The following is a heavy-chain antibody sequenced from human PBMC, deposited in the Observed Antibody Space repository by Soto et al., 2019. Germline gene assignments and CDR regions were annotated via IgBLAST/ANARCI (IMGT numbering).Heavy chain of an antibody. CDR2: IYYSGST. V-gene: IGHV4-39*01. D-gene: IGHD3-10*01. CDR1: GGSISSSSYY. J-gene: IGHJ6*02. Sequence: SETLSLTCAVSGGSISSSSYYWGWIRQPPGKGLEWIGSIYYSGSTYYNPSLKSRVTISVDTSKNQFSLKLSSVTAADTAVYNCACNMVRGVIHYYYYGMDVWGQGTTVTVSS. CDR3: ACNMVRGVIHYYYYGMDV.